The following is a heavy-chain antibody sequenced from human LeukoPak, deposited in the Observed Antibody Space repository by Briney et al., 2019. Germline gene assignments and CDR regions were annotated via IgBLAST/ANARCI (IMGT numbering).Heavy chain of an antibody. V-gene: IGHV4-39*01. CDR1: GGSISSYY. D-gene: IGHD5-18*01. CDR3: ARHTAMGSPLHH. Sequence: SETLSLTCTVSGGSISSYYWGWIRQPPGKGLEWIGSIYYSGTYSGSTYQNPSLKSRVTISVDTSKNQFSLKVTSVTAADTAVYYCARHTAMGSPLHHWGQGTRVTVSS. J-gene: IGHJ5*02. CDR2: IYYSGTYSGST.